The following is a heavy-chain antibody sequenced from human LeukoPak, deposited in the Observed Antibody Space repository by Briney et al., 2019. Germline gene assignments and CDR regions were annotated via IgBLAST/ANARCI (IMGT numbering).Heavy chain of an antibody. V-gene: IGHV4-59*01. CDR2: IYYSGST. CDR1: GGSFSGYY. D-gene: IGHD2-21*02. J-gene: IGHJ6*03. Sequence: SETLSLTCAVYGGSFSGYYWSWIRQPPGKGLEWIGYIYYSGSTNYNPSLKSRVTISVDTSKNQFSLKLSSVTAADTAVYYCARAVYVGVVTATLMDVWGKGTTVTVSS. CDR3: ARAVYVGVVTATLMDV.